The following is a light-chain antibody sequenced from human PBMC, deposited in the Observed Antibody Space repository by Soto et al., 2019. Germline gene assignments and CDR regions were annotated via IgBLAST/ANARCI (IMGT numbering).Light chain of an antibody. J-gene: IGKJ5*01. CDR3: QQRRNWPPLT. V-gene: IGKV3-11*01. Sequence: ETVLTQSPATLSLSPGERATLSCRASQNVDIYLAWYQQKPGQAPRLLIYDASNRATGVPPRFSGSGSGTDFTLTISSLEPEGFALYYCQQRRNWPPLTFGQGTRLEIK. CDR2: DAS. CDR1: QNVDIY.